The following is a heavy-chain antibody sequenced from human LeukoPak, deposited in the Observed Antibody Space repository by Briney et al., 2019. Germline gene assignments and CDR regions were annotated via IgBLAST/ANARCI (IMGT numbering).Heavy chain of an antibody. Sequence: SETLSLTCSVSGYSITSGYFWGWIRQPPGKGLEWIGSSYHSGSTYYNPSLKSRVTISVDTSKNQFSLKLSSVTAADTAVYYCASLAAGGYYYYMDVWGKGTTVTVSS. V-gene: IGHV4-38-2*02. CDR2: SYHSGST. CDR1: GYSITSGYF. D-gene: IGHD3-10*01. J-gene: IGHJ6*03. CDR3: ASLAAGGYYYYMDV.